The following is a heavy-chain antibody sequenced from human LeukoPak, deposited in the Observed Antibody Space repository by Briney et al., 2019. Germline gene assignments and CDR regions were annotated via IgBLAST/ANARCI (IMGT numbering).Heavy chain of an antibody. V-gene: IGHV3-30*04. Sequence: GRSLRLSCAASGFTFSTYAMHWVRQAPGKGLEWVAVISYDGRDKKYADSVKGRFSISRDNPKNTLYLQMDSLRSEDTAMYYCAKDSGNFANYYFDHWGQGTLVTVSS. CDR3: AKDSGNFANYYFDH. J-gene: IGHJ4*02. CDR1: GFTFSTYA. D-gene: IGHD1-26*01. CDR2: ISYDGRDK.